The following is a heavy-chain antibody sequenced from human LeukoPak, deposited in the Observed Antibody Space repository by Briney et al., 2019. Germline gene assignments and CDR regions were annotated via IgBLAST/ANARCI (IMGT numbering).Heavy chain of an antibody. J-gene: IGHJ3*02. CDR2: INPNSGGT. CDR1: GYTFTGYY. D-gene: IGHD3-3*01. Sequence: GASVKVSCKASGYTFTGYYMHWVRQAPGQGLEWMGWINPNSGGTNYAQKFQGRVTMTRDTSISTAYMELSSLRSEDTAVYYCARVLEDGSEGGDAFDIWGQGTMVTVSS. V-gene: IGHV1-2*02. CDR3: ARVLEDGSEGGDAFDI.